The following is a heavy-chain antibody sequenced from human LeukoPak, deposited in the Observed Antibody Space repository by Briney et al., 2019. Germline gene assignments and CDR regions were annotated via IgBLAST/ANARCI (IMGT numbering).Heavy chain of an antibody. CDR2: IDPSDSYT. CDR1: GYSFTSYW. Sequence: AGESLKISCKGSGYSFTSYWISWVRQMPGKGLEWMGRIDPSDSYTNYSPSLQGQVTISADKSISTAYLQWSSLKASDTAMYYCARRFTRGSSGLYYFDYWGQGTLVTVSS. V-gene: IGHV5-10-1*04. J-gene: IGHJ4*02. CDR3: ARRFTRGSSGLYYFDY. D-gene: IGHD6-19*01.